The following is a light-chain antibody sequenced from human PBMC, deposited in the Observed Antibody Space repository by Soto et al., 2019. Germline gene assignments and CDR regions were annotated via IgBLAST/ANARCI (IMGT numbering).Light chain of an antibody. Sequence: DIVMTQSPLSLPVTPGEPASISFRSSQSLLHSNGYNYLDWYLQKPGQSPQLLIYLGSNRASGVPDRFSGSGSGTDFTLKISRVEAEDVGVYYCMQALQIGTFGQGTKVDIK. V-gene: IGKV2-28*01. CDR3: MQALQIGT. J-gene: IGKJ1*01. CDR2: LGS. CDR1: QSLLHSNGYNY.